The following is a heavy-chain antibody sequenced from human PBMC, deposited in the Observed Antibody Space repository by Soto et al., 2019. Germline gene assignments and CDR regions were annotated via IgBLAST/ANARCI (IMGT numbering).Heavy chain of an antibody. V-gene: IGHV4-34*01. D-gene: IGHD3-10*01. Sequence: PSETLSLTCAVYGGSFSGYYWSWIRQPPGKGLEWIGEINHSGSTNYNPSLKSRVTISVDTSKNQFSLKLSSVTAADTAVYYCARGSGSVILWFGSINAFDPWGQGTLVTVSS. CDR3: ARGSGSVILWFGSINAFDP. CDR1: GGSFSGYY. J-gene: IGHJ5*02. CDR2: INHSGST.